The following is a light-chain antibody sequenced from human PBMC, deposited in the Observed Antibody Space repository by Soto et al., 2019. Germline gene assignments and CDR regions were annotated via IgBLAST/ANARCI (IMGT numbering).Light chain of an antibody. CDR2: GAT. V-gene: IGKV3-20*01. J-gene: IGKJ5*01. Sequence: EILSTQSPGTLSLSPGESTTLSCRASQSVGSSYLAWYQHEPGQAPRLLIYGATSRATGIPDRFSGSGSGTDFTLTISRLEPEDFAVYFCQQYNYLITFGQGTRLEI. CDR1: QSVGSSY. CDR3: QQYNYLIT.